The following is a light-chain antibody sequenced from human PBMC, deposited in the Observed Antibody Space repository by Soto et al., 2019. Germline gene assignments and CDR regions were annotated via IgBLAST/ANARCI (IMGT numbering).Light chain of an antibody. J-gene: IGKJ4*01. Sequence: DIQMTQSPSVLTASVGDTVTITCRASQALSNYLAWYQQKPGKAPDLLIYSAFTLQNGVPSRFSGSGSETEFSLSIRALQPEDFATYYCQQLSRYPLTFGGGTKV. CDR2: SAF. V-gene: IGKV1-9*01. CDR3: QQLSRYPLT. CDR1: QALSNY.